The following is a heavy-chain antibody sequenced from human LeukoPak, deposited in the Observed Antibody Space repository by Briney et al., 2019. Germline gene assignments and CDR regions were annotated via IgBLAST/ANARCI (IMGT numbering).Heavy chain of an antibody. CDR3: ARDSPPDY. CDR2: IRFDGSYE. Sequence: GGSLRLSCAASGFTFSSYGMHWVRQAPGKGLEWVTFIRFDGSYEDYADSVKGRFTISRDNAKNSLYLQMNSLRAEDTAVYYCARDSPPDYWGQGTLVTVSS. V-gene: IGHV3-30*02. CDR1: GFTFSSYG. J-gene: IGHJ4*02.